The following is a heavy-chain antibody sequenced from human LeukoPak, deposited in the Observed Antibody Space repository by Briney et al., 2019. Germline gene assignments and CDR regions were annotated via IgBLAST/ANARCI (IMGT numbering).Heavy chain of an antibody. J-gene: IGHJ6*02. D-gene: IGHD5-18*01. CDR2: IYHSGST. Sequence: SETLSLSCAVSGGSISSSNWWNWVRQPPGQGLEWIGEIYHSGSTNYNPSLKSRVIISVDKSKNQFSLKLSSVTAADTAVYYCARVKRIQLWPTPDLYYYYGMDVWGQGTTVTVSS. V-gene: IGHV4-4*02. CDR3: ARVKRIQLWPTPDLYYYYGMDV. CDR1: GGSISSSNW.